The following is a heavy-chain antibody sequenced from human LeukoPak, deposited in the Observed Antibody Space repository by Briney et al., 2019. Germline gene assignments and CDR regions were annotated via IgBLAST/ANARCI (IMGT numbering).Heavy chain of an antibody. J-gene: IGHJ6*02. CDR1: GFTFSSYG. D-gene: IGHD2-15*01. CDR2: ISYDGSNK. CDR3: AKVPEDPGYYYYGMDV. Sequence: GRSLRVSCAASGFTFSSYGMHWVRQAPGKGLEWVAVISYDGSNKYYADSVKGRFTISRDNSKNTLYLQMNSLRAEDTAVYYCAKVPEDPGYYYYGMDVWGQGTTVTVSS. V-gene: IGHV3-30*18.